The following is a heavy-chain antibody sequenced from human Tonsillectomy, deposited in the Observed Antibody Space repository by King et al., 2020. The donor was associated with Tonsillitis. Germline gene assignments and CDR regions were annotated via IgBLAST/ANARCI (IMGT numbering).Heavy chain of an antibody. CDR1: GFTFCTYA. V-gene: IGHV3-23*04. CDR3: AKWPDDFWSGGLYYAMDV. J-gene: IGHJ6*02. D-gene: IGHD3-3*01. CDR2: MSGAGART. Sequence: VQLVESGGGLVQPGGSLRLSCAASGFTFCTYAMTWVRPAPGKGLEWGSVMSGAGARTYHADSAKGRFTSSRDSSQNTLYLQKNSLRAEDTAVYYCAKWPDDFWSGGLYYAMDVWGQGTTVTVSS.